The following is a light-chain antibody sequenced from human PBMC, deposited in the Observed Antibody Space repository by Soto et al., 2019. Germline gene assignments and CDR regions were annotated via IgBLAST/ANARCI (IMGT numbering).Light chain of an antibody. CDR3: QQYNSYT. J-gene: IGKJ1*01. V-gene: IGKV1-5*02. CDR2: DAS. Sequence: DIQMTLSPSTLSASVGDRVTIICRASQSISSWLAWYQQKPGKAPKLLIYDASSLESGVPSRFSGSGSGTEFTLTISSLQPDDFATYYFQQYNSYTFGQGTKVDIK. CDR1: QSISSW.